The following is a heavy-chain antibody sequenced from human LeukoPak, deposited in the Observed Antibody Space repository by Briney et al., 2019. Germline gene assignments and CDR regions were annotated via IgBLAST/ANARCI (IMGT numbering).Heavy chain of an antibody. CDR1: GLTFTGVNY. J-gene: IGHJ5*02. Sequence: ASVKVSCEASGLTFTGVNYIHWVRRAPGQGPEWMGWINTNNGVTDYARKFQGRVTMTRDTSISTAYMELYRLTSDDMAMYYCTKDRLSKWFDPWGQGTLVTVSS. D-gene: IGHD5-12*01. CDR2: INTNNGVT. CDR3: TKDRLSKWFDP. V-gene: IGHV1-2*02.